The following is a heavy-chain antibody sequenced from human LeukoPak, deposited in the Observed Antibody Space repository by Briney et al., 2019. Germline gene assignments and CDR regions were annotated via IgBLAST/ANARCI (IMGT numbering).Heavy chain of an antibody. CDR3: ARRSITIFGVVSLEYYFDY. CDR2: IYDSGST. V-gene: IGHV4-39*01. Sequence: SETLSLTCTVSGGSISSSSYYWGWIRQPPGKGLEWIGSIYDSGSTYYNPSLKRRVTISLDTSKNQFSLKLSSVTAADTAVYYCARRSITIFGVVSLEYYFDYWGQGTLVTVSS. J-gene: IGHJ4*02. CDR1: GGSISSSSYY. D-gene: IGHD3-3*01.